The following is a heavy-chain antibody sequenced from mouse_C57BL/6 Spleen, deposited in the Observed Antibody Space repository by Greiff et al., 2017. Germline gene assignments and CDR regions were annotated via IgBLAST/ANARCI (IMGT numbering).Heavy chain of an antibody. CDR3: ARFRHYGSSYWYFDV. J-gene: IGHJ1*03. Sequence: EVQVVESGGGLVKPGGSLKLSCAASGFTFSDYGMHWVRQAPEKGLEWVAYISSGSSTIYYADTVKGRFTISRDNAKNTLFLQMTSLRSEDTAMYYCARFRHYGSSYWYFDVWGTGTTVTVSS. CDR2: ISSGSSTI. V-gene: IGHV5-17*01. D-gene: IGHD1-1*01. CDR1: GFTFSDYG.